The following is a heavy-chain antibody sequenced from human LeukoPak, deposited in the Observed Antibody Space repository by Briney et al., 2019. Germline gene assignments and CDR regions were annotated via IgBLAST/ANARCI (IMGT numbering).Heavy chain of an antibody. CDR3: ARDGDFAAAGPDY. CDR2: IVGSSSII. D-gene: IGHD6-13*01. V-gene: IGHV3-48*02. J-gene: IGHJ4*02. Sequence: GGSLRLSCAASGFTFNAYAMNWVRQAPGKGLEWVAYIVGSSSIIYYADSVKGRFTISRDNAKNSLYLQMNSLRDEDTAVYYCARDGDFAAAGPDYWGQGTLVTVSS. CDR1: GFTFNAYA.